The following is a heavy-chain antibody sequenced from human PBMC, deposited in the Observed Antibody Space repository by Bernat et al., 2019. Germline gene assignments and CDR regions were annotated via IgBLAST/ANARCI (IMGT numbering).Heavy chain of an antibody. D-gene: IGHD3-3*01. CDR3: ARQGYDFWSGPHYYFDY. CDR2: IWYDGSNK. CDR1: GFTFSSYG. J-gene: IGHJ4*02. Sequence: QVQLVESGGGVVQPGRSLRLSCAASGFTFSSYGMHRVRQAPGKGLEWVAVIWYDGSNKYYADSVKGRFTISRDNSKNTLYLQMNSLRAEDTAVYYCARQGYDFWSGPHYYFDYWGQGTLVTVSS. V-gene: IGHV3-33*01.